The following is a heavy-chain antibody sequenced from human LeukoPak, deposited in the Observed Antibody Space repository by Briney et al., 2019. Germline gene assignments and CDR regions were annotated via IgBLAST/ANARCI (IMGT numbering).Heavy chain of an antibody. J-gene: IGHJ4*02. Sequence: SETLSLTCTVSGGSISSGSYYWSWIRQPAGKGLECIGRIYTSGSTNYNPSLKSRVTISVDTSKNQFSLKLSSVTAADTAVYYCAREVAGIAVAGEFDYWGQGTLVTVSS. CDR2: IYTSGST. D-gene: IGHD6-19*01. CDR1: GGSISSGSYY. CDR3: AREVAGIAVAGEFDY. V-gene: IGHV4-61*02.